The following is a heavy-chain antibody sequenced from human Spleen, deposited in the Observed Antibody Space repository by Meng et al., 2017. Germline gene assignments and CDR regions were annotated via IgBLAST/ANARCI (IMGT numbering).Heavy chain of an antibody. CDR2: ISAYDGNT. CDR1: GGTFSTYT. CDR3: ARYGPAGFYFDS. J-gene: IGHJ4*02. V-gene: IGHV1-18*01. D-gene: IGHD3-10*01. Sequence: QVQLVQSGAEVKKPGSSVKVSCKVSGGTFSTYTISWVRQAPGQGLEWVGWISAYDGNTNFAQKLQGRVTMTTDTSTSTAYMELRSLRSDDTAVYYCARYGPAGFYFDSWGQGTLVTVSS.